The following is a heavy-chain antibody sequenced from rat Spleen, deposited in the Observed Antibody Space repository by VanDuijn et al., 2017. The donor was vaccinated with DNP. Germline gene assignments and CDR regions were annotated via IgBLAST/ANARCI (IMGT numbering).Heavy chain of an antibody. CDR1: GFTFSNYD. CDR3: ARVGDFHDGGDGDVLDV. J-gene: IGHJ4*01. V-gene: IGHV5S13*01. CDR2: ITGGSGTT. Sequence: EVQLMESGGGLVQPGRSLKLSCAASGFTFSNYDMAWIRQVPGKGLEWIASITGGSGTTSYPDAVKGRFMIARDDTKNTLSLQMNSLWSEDTATYYCARVGDFHDGGDGDVLDVWGQGTSVTVSS. D-gene: IGHD1-12*02.